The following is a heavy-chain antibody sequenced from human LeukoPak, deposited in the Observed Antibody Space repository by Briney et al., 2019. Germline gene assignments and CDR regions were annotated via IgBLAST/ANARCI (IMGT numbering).Heavy chain of an antibody. CDR1: EFTFSNYW. V-gene: IGHV3-74*01. J-gene: IGHJ4*02. CDR3: ARFELDSGGYATNFDS. D-gene: IGHD3-22*01. Sequence: PGGSLRISCVASEFTFSNYWIHWVRQAPGKGLVWVSRIRGDGIVTNYADSVEGRLTVSRDNAKNTVHLQMNSLRDDDTAVYYCARFELDSGGYATNFDSWGQGTLVTVSP. CDR2: IRGDGIVT.